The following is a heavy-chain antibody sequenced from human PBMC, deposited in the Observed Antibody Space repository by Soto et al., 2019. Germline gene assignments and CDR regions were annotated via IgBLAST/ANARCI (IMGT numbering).Heavy chain of an antibody. V-gene: IGHV4-59*01. CDR3: ARFWGSSGYYFYFDY. D-gene: IGHD3-22*01. CDR2: IYYSGST. CDR1: GGSISSYY. Sequence: WETLSLTCTVSGGSISSYYWSWIRQPPGKGLEWIGYIYYSGSTNYNPSLKSRVTISVDTSKNQFSLKLSSVTAADTAVYYCARFWGSSGYYFYFDYWGQGTLVTVSS. J-gene: IGHJ4*02.